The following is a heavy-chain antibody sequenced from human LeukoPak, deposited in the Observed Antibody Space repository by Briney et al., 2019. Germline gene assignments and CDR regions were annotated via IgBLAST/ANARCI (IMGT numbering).Heavy chain of an antibody. D-gene: IGHD2-15*01. V-gene: IGHV3-48*03. CDR2: ISSSGSTI. J-gene: IGHJ5*02. CDR1: GFTFSSYE. Sequence: GGSLRLSCAASGFTFSSYEMNWVRQAPGKGLEWVSYISSSGSTIYYADSVKGRFTISRDNAKNSLYLQMNSLRAEDTAVYYCARDRGGYCSGGSCYTPLLFDPWGQGTLVTVSS. CDR3: ARDRGGYCSGGSCYTPLLFDP.